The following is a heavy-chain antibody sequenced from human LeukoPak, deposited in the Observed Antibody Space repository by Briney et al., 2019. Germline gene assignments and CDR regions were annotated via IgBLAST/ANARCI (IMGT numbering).Heavy chain of an antibody. V-gene: IGHV3-53*01. CDR2: IYTGGNT. J-gene: IGHJ4*02. D-gene: IGHD3-22*01. Sequence: GGSLRLSCAASGFTVDSNYLSWVRQAPGKGLEWVSTIYTGGNTYYAASVKGRFTISRDLSKNTVFLHMNSLRAEDTAMYYCARGDDSGYYDYFDYWGQGALVTVSS. CDR1: GFTVDSNY. CDR3: ARGDDSGYYDYFDY.